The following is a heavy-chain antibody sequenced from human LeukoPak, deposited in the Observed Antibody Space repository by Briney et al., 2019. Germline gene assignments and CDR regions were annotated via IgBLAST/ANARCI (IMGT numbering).Heavy chain of an antibody. Sequence: SETLSLTCTVSVASISDHYWSWIRQSPGKGLEWIGYFYNRGYFYNSGGTNYNPSLKSRVTISGDTSKNQFSLKLTSVTAADTAVYYCARGFNDYNNDVYFYYMDIWGKGTTVTVSS. CDR1: VASISDHY. V-gene: IGHV4-59*11. D-gene: IGHD4-11*01. CDR2: FYNRGYFYNSGGT. J-gene: IGHJ6*03. CDR3: ARGFNDYNNDVYFYYMDI.